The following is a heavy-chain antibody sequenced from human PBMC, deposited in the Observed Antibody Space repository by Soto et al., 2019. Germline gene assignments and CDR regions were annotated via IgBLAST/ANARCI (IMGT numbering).Heavy chain of an antibody. CDR3: ARAEGCSGGSCYSDWFDP. D-gene: IGHD2-15*01. V-gene: IGHV3-48*02. CDR1: GFTFSSYS. CDR2: ISSSSSTI. J-gene: IGHJ5*02. Sequence: GGSLRLSCAASGFTFSSYSMNWVRQAPGKGLEWVSYISSSSSTIYYADSVKGRFTISRDNAKNSLYLQMNSLRDEDTAVYYCARAEGCSGGSCYSDWFDPWGQGTLVTVSS.